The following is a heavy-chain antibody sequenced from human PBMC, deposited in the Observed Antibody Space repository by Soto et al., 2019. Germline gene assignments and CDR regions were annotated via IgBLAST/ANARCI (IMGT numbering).Heavy chain of an antibody. CDR2: ISAYHGNT. CDR3: ARDQGDTAMLNYYYYGIDV. J-gene: IGHJ6*02. V-gene: IGHV1-18*01. CDR1: GYTFTNFG. Sequence: GASVKVSCKTSGYTFTNFGLSWVRQAPGQGLEWMGWISAYHGNTNYAQNLQGRVTMTTDTSTSTAYMELRSLRSDDTAVYYCARDQGDTAMLNYYYYGIDVWGQGTTVTVSS. D-gene: IGHD5-18*01.